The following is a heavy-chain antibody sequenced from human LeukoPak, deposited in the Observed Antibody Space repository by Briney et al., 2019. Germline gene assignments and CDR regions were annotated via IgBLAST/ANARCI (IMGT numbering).Heavy chain of an antibody. D-gene: IGHD3-22*01. CDR3: ARDYDSSGYYWFDP. Sequence: PSETLSLTCTVSGGSISSYYWSWIRQPAGKGLEWIGRIYTSGSTNYNPSLKSRVTMSVDTSKNQFSLKLSSVTAADTAVYYCARDYDSSGYYWFDPWGQGTLVTVSS. CDR1: GGSISSYY. V-gene: IGHV4-4*07. J-gene: IGHJ5*02. CDR2: IYTSGST.